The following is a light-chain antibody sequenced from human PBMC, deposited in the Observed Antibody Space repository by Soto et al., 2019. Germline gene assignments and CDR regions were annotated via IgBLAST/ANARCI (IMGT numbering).Light chain of an antibody. J-gene: IGKJ5*01. Sequence: EIAITQFPATMSVSPGERDTLSCRASQSVSGNLAWYQQKPGQAPRLLIYGASTRATGIPARFSGSGSGTDFTLTISSLQSEDFAVYYCQQYNNWPPTFGQGTRLEIK. CDR3: QQYNNWPPT. V-gene: IGKV3-15*01. CDR1: QSVSGN. CDR2: GAS.